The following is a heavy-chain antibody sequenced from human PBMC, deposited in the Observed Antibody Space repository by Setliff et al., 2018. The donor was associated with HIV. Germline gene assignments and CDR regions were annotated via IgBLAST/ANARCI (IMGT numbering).Heavy chain of an antibody. Sequence: SLRLSCAASGFTFSSAWMGWVRQAPAKGVEWVANISPDGSATYYVDSVKGRFTISRDHAKNSLYLQLNSLRVEDTAMYYCIRWGLPSEIDYWGQGMLVTVSS. CDR2: ISPDGSAT. J-gene: IGHJ4*02. CDR3: IRWGLPSEIDY. D-gene: IGHD2-21*02. V-gene: IGHV3-7*01. CDR1: GFTFSSAW.